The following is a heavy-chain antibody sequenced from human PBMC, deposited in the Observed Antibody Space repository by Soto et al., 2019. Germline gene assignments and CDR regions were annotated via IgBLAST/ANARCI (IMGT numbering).Heavy chain of an antibody. V-gene: IGHV3-30-3*01. Sequence: SLRLWCADSGVTFSSYSMHRVLQAPGKGLEWVAAISYDGSNKYYADSVKGRFTISRDNSKNTLYLQMNSLRAEDTAVYYCARGPSSMTRFDYWGQGTMVTVSS. CDR3: ARGPSSMTRFDY. CDR2: ISYDGSNK. CDR1: GVTFSSYS. J-gene: IGHJ4*02. D-gene: IGHD2-2*01.